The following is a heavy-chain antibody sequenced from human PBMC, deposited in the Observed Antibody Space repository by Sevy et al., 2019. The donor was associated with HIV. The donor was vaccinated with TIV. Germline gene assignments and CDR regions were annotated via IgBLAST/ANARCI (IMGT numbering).Heavy chain of an antibody. CDR3: ARSPPVVVVPGAPSWFDP. Sequence: SETLSLTCAVHDGSFSGYYWNWIRQLPGKGLEWMGEINESGITYYNPSPKSRVTISVDTSKKQFSLKLNSVTAVDSAVYFCARSPPVVVVPGAPSWFDPWGQGTLVTVSS. V-gene: IGHV4-34*01. D-gene: IGHD2-2*01. CDR1: DGSFSGYY. CDR2: INESGIT. J-gene: IGHJ5*02.